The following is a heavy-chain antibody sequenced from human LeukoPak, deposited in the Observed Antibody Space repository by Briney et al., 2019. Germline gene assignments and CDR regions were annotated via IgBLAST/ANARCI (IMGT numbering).Heavy chain of an antibody. CDR3: ARGRYGDYLYYFGY. CDR2: INHSGST. V-gene: IGHV4-34*01. D-gene: IGHD4-17*01. Sequence: KPSETLSLTCAVYGGSFSGYYWSWIRQPPGKGLEWIGEINHSGSTNYNPSLKSRVTISVDTSKNQFSLKLSSMTAADTAVYYCARGRYGDYLYYFGYWGQGTLVTVSS. J-gene: IGHJ4*02. CDR1: GGSFSGYY.